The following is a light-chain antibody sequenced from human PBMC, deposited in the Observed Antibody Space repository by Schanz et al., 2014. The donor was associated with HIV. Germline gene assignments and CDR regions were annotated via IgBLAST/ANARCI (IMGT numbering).Light chain of an antibody. Sequence: EIVLTQSPGTLSLSPGERATLSCRASQSVSSSYLAWYQQKPGQAPRLLIYGASTRATAIPDRFSGSGSGTDFSLTISRLEPEDFAVYYCQQYGVSPPWTFGQGTKVEIK. CDR3: QQYGVSPPWT. V-gene: IGKV3-20*01. J-gene: IGKJ1*01. CDR2: GAS. CDR1: QSVSSSY.